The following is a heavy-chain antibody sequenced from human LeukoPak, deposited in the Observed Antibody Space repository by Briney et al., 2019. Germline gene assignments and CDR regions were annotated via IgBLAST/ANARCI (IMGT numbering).Heavy chain of an antibody. Sequence: ASVKVSCKASGYTFTSYDINWVRQATGQGLEWMGWMNPNSGNTGYAQKFQGRVTMTRNTSISTAYMELNSLRAEDTAVYYCAKDSTTRSYYYDSSGYYDYWGQGTLVTVSS. CDR2: MNPNSGNT. CDR1: GYTFTSYD. D-gene: IGHD3-22*01. CDR3: AKDSTTRSYYYDSSGYYDY. J-gene: IGHJ4*02. V-gene: IGHV1-8*01.